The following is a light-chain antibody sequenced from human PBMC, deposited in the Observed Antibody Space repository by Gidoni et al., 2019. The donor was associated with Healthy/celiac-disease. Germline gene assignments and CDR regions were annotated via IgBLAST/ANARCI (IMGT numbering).Light chain of an antibody. V-gene: IGLV2-14*01. CDR3: SSYTSSSTRV. CDR1: SSDVVGYNY. J-gene: IGLJ3*02. CDR2: EVS. Sequence: QSALTQPASVSVSPGQSITISCTGTSSDVVGYNYVSWYQQHPGKAPKLMIYEVSNRPSGVPDRFSGSKSGNTASLTISGLQAEDEADYYCSSYTSSSTRVFGGGTKLTVL.